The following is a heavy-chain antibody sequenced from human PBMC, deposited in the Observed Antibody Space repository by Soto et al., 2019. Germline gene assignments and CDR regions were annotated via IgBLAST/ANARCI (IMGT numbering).Heavy chain of an antibody. CDR3: AREYGDYRGLDY. D-gene: IGHD4-17*01. CDR2: ISYDGSNK. CDR1: GFTFSSYA. Sequence: QVQLVESGGGVVQPGRSLRLSCAASGFTFSSYAMHWVRQAPGKGLEWVAVISYDGSNKYYADSVKGRFAISRDNSKNTLYLQMNSLRAEDTAVYYCAREYGDYRGLDYWGQGTLVTVSS. V-gene: IGHV3-30*09. J-gene: IGHJ4*02.